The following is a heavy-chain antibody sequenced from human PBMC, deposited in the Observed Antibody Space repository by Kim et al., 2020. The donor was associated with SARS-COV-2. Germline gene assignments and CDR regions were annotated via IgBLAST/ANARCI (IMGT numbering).Heavy chain of an antibody. Sequence: GGSLRLSCAASGFTFSSYGMHWVRQAPGKGLGWVAVISYDGSNKYYADSVKGRFTISRDNSKNTLYLQMNSLRAEDTAVYYCAKDGSSGWYRYWGQGTLVTVSS. CDR2: ISYDGSNK. CDR3: AKDGSSGWYRY. J-gene: IGHJ4*02. D-gene: IGHD6-19*01. CDR1: GFTFSSYG. V-gene: IGHV3-30*18.